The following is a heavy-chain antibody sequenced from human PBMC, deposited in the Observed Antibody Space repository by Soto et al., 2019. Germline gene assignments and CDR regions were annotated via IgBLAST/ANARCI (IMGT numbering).Heavy chain of an antibody. D-gene: IGHD6-19*01. J-gene: IGHJ4*02. V-gene: IGHV3-48*03. CDR2: ISSSGTTI. CDR1: GFIFSHYE. Sequence: PGGSLRLSCAASGFIFSHYEMNWVRQAPGKGLEWISYISSSGTTIYYADSVKGRFTISRDNGKNLLYLQMNSLRAEDTAVYYCLRDTGYGSGWFWGQGTLVTVSS. CDR3: LRDTGYGSGWF.